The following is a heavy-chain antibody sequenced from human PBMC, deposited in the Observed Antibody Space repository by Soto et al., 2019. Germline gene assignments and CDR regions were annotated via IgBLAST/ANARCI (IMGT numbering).Heavy chain of an antibody. CDR2: IKQDGSEK. J-gene: IGHJ4*02. D-gene: IGHD2-15*01. CDR3: ARDMCPSGGSCYGHYYFDY. CDR1: GFTFSSYW. Sequence: GGSLRLSCAASGFTFSSYWMSWVRQAPGKGLEWVANIKQDGSEKYYVDSVKGRFTISRDNAKNSLYLQMNSLRAEDTAVYYCARDMCPSGGSCYGHYYFDYWGQGTLVTVSS. V-gene: IGHV3-7*03.